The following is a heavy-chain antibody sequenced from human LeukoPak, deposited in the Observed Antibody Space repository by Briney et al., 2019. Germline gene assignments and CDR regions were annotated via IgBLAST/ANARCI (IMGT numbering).Heavy chain of an antibody. V-gene: IGHV3-21*01. CDR1: GFTFSNYN. D-gene: IGHD6-6*01. CDR3: ARSSPDAFDI. Sequence: GGSLRLSCAASGFTFSNYNMNWVRQAPGKGLEWVSSITSSSTYRYYADSVKGRFTISRDNAKNSLYLQINSLTAEDTAVYYCARSSPDAFDIWGQGTMVTVSS. J-gene: IGHJ3*02. CDR2: ITSSSTYR.